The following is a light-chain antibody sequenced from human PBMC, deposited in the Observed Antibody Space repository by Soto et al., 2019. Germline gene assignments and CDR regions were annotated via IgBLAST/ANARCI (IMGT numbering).Light chain of an antibody. Sequence: QLVLTQSPSASASLGASVKLTCTLSSGHSSYAIAWHQQQPEKGPRYLMKLNSDGSHSKGDGIPDRFSGSSSGAERYLHISSHQSEDEADYYCQTWGTGIQVFGGGTKVTVL. J-gene: IGLJ2*01. V-gene: IGLV4-69*01. CDR2: LNSDGSH. CDR1: SGHSSYA. CDR3: QTWGTGIQV.